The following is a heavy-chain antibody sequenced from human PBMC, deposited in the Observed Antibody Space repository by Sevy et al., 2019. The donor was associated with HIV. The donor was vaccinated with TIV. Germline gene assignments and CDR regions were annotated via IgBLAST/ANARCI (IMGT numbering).Heavy chain of an antibody. CDR3: AREGVFMGGSIVSYGMDV. Sequence: GGSLRLSCEGSGFSFSRSPMHWVRQAPGKGLEWVAVMSYNGNRKYNEDSVKGRFTISRDDCKNTVFLQMNSLRVEDTGVYYCAREGVFMGGSIVSYGMDVWGQGTTVTVSS. CDR1: GFSFSRSP. D-gene: IGHD3-16*02. V-gene: IGHV3-30-3*01. CDR2: MSYNGNRK. J-gene: IGHJ6*02.